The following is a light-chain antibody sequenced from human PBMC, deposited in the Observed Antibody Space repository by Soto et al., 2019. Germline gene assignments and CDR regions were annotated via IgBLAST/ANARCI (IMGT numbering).Light chain of an antibody. CDR3: QQYHSTPQA. Sequence: DIVRTQSPDSLAVSLGERATINCKSSQSVLYSSNNKNYLAWYQQKPGQPPKLLIYWASTRGSGVPDRFSGSGSGTDFTLTISSLQAEDVAVYYCQQYHSTPQAFGQGTKVDIK. J-gene: IGKJ1*01. CDR2: WAS. V-gene: IGKV4-1*01. CDR1: QSVLYSSNNKNY.